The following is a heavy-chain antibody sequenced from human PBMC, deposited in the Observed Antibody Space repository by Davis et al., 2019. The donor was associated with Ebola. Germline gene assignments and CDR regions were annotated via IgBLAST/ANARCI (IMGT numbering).Heavy chain of an antibody. J-gene: IGHJ4*02. Sequence: GGSLRLSCAASGFTFSGSAMHWVRQAPGKGLEWVGRIRSKANSYATAYAASVKGRLTISRDDSKNTAYLQMNSLKTEDTAVYYCTSGGKVDYWGQGNLVTVSS. V-gene: IGHV3-73*01. CDR1: GFTFSGSA. CDR2: IRSKANSYAT. CDR3: TSGGKVDY. D-gene: IGHD1-26*01.